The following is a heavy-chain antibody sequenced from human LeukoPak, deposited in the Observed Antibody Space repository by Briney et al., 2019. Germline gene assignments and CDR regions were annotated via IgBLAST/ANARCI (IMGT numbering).Heavy chain of an antibody. J-gene: IGHJ6*02. CDR3: ASSLTLDYYGMDV. V-gene: IGHV1-18*01. CDR2: ISAYNGNT. Sequence: ASMKVSCKASGYTFTSYGISWVRQAPGQGLEWMGWISAYNGNTNYAQKLQGRVTMTTDTSTSTAYMELRSLRSDDTAVYYCASSLTLDYYGMDVWGQGTTVTVSS. CDR1: GYTFTSYG.